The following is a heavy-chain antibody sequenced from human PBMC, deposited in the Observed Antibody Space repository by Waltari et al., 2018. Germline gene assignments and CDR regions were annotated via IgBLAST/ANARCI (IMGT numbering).Heavy chain of an antibody. CDR3: ARDGRSYYYYYYMDV. CDR2: ISDHNGNT. J-gene: IGHJ6*03. V-gene: IGHV1-18*01. Sequence: QVQLVQSGAEVKKPGASVKVSCKASGYTFSIYGISWVRQAPGQGLEWMGWISDHNGNTHYAQKFQGRVTMTTDTSTSTAYMELRSLRSDDTAVDFCARDGRSYYYYYYMDVWGQGTTVTISS. CDR1: GYTFSIYG.